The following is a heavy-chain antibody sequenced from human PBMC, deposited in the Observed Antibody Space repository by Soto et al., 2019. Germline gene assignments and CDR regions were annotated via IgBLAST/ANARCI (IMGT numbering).Heavy chain of an antibody. D-gene: IGHD2-8*01. J-gene: IGHJ6*02. CDR2: IRPSSHYM. Sequence: GGSLRLSCAASGFLFSSYTMNWVRQVPGKGLEWVSSIRPSSHYMYYADSVKGRFTISRDNARNSLYLQMNSLRAEGTAVYYCAREGGYCTTARCYDYGMDVWGQGTTVTVSS. CDR1: GFLFSSYT. V-gene: IGHV3-21*01. CDR3: AREGGYCTTARCYDYGMDV.